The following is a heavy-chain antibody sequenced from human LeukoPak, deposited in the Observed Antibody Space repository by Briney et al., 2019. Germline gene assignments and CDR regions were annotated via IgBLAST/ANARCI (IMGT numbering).Heavy chain of an antibody. Sequence: SEPLSLPCAVYGGSFSGYYWSWIRPPPGKGLEWIGEINHSGSTNYSPSLKSRVTISVDTSKNQFSLKLSSVTAADTAVYYCARTLGYCSSTSCPYYFDYWGQGTLVTVSS. J-gene: IGHJ4*02. CDR2: INHSGST. V-gene: IGHV4-34*01. D-gene: IGHD2-2*01. CDR3: ARTLGYCSSTSCPYYFDY. CDR1: GGSFSGYY.